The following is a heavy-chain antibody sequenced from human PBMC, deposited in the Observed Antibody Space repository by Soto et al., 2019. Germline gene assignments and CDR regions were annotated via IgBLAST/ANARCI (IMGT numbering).Heavy chain of an antibody. CDR2: ISTYSGNT. CDR3: ALVDNYVSPTPQDV. CDR1: GYIFVNYG. Sequence: QVQLVQSGDEVRKPGSSVKVSCKASGYIFVNYGIAWVRQAPGQGLEWMGWISTYSGNTHYARKVQGRFTMTTDTCTSAAYMGLGSLTPDETAVDYWALVDNYVSPTPQDVWGQGTTVTVSS. J-gene: IGHJ6*02. V-gene: IGHV1-18*01. D-gene: IGHD3-16*01.